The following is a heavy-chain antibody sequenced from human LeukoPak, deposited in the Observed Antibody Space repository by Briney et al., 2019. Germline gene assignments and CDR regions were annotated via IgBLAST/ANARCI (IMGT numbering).Heavy chain of an antibody. Sequence: PSETLSLTCTVSGGSISSSSYYWGWIRQPPGKGLEWIGSIYYSGSTYYNPSLKSRVTISVDTSKNQFSLKLSSVTAADTAVYYCARDRYALTFDYWGQGILVTVSS. CDR3: ARDRYALTFDY. CDR2: IYYSGST. CDR1: GGSISSSSYY. V-gene: IGHV4-39*02. J-gene: IGHJ4*02. D-gene: IGHD3-16*01.